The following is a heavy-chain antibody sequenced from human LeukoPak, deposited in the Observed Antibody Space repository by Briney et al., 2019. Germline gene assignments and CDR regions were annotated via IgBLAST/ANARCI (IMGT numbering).Heavy chain of an antibody. J-gene: IGHJ5*02. D-gene: IGHD6-6*01. V-gene: IGHV3-48*03. CDR1: GFTFSSYE. Sequence: GGSLRLSCAASGFTFSSYEMNWVRQAPGKGPEWVSYISNGGSTKYYADSVKGRFTISRDNAKNSLYLQMNSLRAEDTAVYYCARDQSIAAPTLRFDPWGQGTLVTVSS. CDR3: ARDQSIAAPTLRFDP. CDR2: ISNGGSTK.